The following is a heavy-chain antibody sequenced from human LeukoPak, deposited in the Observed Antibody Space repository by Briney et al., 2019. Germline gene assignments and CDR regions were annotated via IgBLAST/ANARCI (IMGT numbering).Heavy chain of an antibody. J-gene: IGHJ5*02. D-gene: IGHD5-12*01. Sequence: ASVKVSCKASGYTFTSYDINWVRQATGQGLEWMGWMNPNSGNTGYAQKFQGRVTITRNTSISTAYMELSSLRSEDTAVYYCARGLRGWIRSAGDWFDPWGQGTLVTVSS. CDR1: GYTFTSYD. V-gene: IGHV1-8*03. CDR2: MNPNSGNT. CDR3: ARGLRGWIRSAGDWFDP.